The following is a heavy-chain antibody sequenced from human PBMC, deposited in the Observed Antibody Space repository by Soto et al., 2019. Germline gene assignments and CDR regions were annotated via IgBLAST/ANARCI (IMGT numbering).Heavy chain of an antibody. CDR2: TKNKPNNYTT. CDR1: GFTFTYHY. V-gene: IGHV3-72*01. Sequence: GGSLRLSCLASGFTFTYHYMDWVRQAPGTGLEWIARTKNKPNNYTTTYAASVKGRFTISRDDSESSLYLQMNNLKTEDTAVYYCAREIRRDYYYYYPLDVWGQGTTVTVSS. J-gene: IGHJ6*02. CDR3: AREIRRDYYYYYPLDV.